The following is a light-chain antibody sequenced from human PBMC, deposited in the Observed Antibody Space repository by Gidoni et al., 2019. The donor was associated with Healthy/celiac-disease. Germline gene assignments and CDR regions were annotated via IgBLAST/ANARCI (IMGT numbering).Light chain of an antibody. J-gene: IGKJ3*01. V-gene: IGKV1-39*01. CDR2: AAS. CDR3: QQSYSTPPFT. Sequence: IQMTQSQSSPSASVGDRVTITCLASQSISSYLNWYQQKPGNAPKLLIYAASSLQSGVPSRFSGSGSGTDFTLTISSLQPEDFATYYCQQSYSTPPFTFGPXTKVEIK. CDR1: QSISSY.